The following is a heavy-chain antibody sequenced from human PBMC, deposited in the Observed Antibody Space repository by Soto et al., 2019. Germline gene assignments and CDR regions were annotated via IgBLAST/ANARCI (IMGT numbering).Heavy chain of an antibody. CDR1: GFTFSSYG. J-gene: IGHJ6*02. CDR2: IWYDGSNK. CDR3: ASVREPWSGYPPYGMDV. D-gene: IGHD3-3*01. Sequence: QAGGSLRLSCAASGFTFSSYGMHWVRQAPGKGLEWVAVIWYDGSNKYYADSVKGRFTISRDNSKNTLYLQMNSLRAEDTAVYYCASVREPWSGYPPYGMDVWGQGTTVTVSS. V-gene: IGHV3-33*01.